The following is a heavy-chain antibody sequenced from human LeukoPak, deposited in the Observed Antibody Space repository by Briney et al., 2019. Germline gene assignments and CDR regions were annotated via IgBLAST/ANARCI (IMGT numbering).Heavy chain of an antibody. CDR2: INHSGST. J-gene: IGHJ4*02. CDR3: ARARRSSIAGRPRDFDY. Sequence: SDTLSLTCAVYGGSFSGYYWSWIRQPPGKGLEWIGEINHSGSTNYNPSLKSRVTISVDTSKNQFSLKLSSVTAADTAVYYCARARRSSIAGRPRDFDYWGQGTLVTVSS. D-gene: IGHD6-6*01. CDR1: GGSFSGYY. V-gene: IGHV4-34*01.